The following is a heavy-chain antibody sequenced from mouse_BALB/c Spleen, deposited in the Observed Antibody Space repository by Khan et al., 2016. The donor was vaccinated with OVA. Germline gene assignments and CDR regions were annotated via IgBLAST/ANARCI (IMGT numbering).Heavy chain of an antibody. V-gene: IGHV1S136*01. CDR2: IYPFNDVT. Sequence: VQLQESGPEVVKPGASVKMSCKASGYTFTSYVMHWVKQKPGQGLEWIGYIYPFNDVTKFNQTFNGKATLTSDKSSSTAYMELSILTSEDSSVDSGAPVGTYYVSFVYWGQGTMVTVSA. J-gene: IGHJ3*01. CDR1: GYTFTSYV. D-gene: IGHD1-1*01. CDR3: APVGTYYVSFVY.